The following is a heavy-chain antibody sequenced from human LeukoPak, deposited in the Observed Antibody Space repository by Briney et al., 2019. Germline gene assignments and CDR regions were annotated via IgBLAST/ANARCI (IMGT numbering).Heavy chain of an antibody. CDR3: VIGRVASLN. CDR1: GYTFTSYG. V-gene: IGHV1-3*01. J-gene: IGHJ4*02. D-gene: IGHD5-12*01. CDR2: INAGNGNT. Sequence: ASVKVSCKASGYTFTSYGISWVRQAPGQRLEWMGWINAGNGNTKYSQKFQGRVTITRDTSASTAYMELSSLRSEDTAVYYCVIGRVASLNWGQGTLVTVSS.